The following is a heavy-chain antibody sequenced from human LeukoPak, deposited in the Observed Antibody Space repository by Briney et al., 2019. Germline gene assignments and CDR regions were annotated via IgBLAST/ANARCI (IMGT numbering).Heavy chain of an antibody. D-gene: IGHD3-10*01. CDR2: MNPNSGNT. V-gene: IGHV1-8*03. Sequence: ASVKVSCKASGYTFTSYDINWVRQATGQGLEWMGWMNPNSGNTGYAQKFQGRVTITRNTSISTAYMELSNLRSEDTAVYYCARGAGPNRYYGSGSYRYWGQGTLVTVSS. CDR1: GYTFTSYD. J-gene: IGHJ4*02. CDR3: ARGAGPNRYYGSGSYRY.